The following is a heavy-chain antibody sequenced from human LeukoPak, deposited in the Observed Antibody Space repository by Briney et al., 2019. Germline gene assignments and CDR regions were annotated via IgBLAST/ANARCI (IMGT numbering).Heavy chain of an antibody. J-gene: IGHJ4*02. CDR3: VPGGLAVSGIDY. V-gene: IGHV3-7*01. CDR1: GFTFNNYW. CDR2: ITPDGSDR. D-gene: IGHD6-19*01. Sequence: QPGGSLRLSCAVSGFTFNNYWMSWVRQAPGKGLGWVANITPDGSDRYYVDSLKGRVTISRDNTKSSLYLQLNSLRAEDTAVYYCVPGGLAVSGIDYWGQGAPVTVSS.